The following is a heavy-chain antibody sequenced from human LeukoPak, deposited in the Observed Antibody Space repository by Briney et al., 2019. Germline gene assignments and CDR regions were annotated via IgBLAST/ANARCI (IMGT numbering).Heavy chain of an antibody. J-gene: IGHJ5*01. Sequence: GGSLRLSCAASGFTFSSYGMHWVRQAPGKGLEWVAVISFDGTNKFYADSVKGRFTISRDNSKKTVYLQMNSLTADDTAVYYCARLTGPQWLLLPFWFDSWGQGTLVTVSS. D-gene: IGHD3-22*01. CDR3: ARLTGPQWLLLPFWFDS. CDR2: ISFDGTNK. V-gene: IGHV3-30*03. CDR1: GFTFSSYG.